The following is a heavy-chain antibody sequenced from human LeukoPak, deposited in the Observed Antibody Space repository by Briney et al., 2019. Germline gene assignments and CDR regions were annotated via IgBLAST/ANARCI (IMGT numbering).Heavy chain of an antibody. CDR2: ISAYNGNT. CDR1: GGTFSTYV. D-gene: IGHD2-2*01. CDR3: ARDSGPAALYYFDY. Sequence: EASVKVSCKASGGTFSTYVISWVRQAPGQGLEWMGWISAYNGNTNYAQKLQGRVTMTTDTSTSTAYMELRSLRSDDTAVYYCARDSGPAALYYFDYWGQGTLVTVSS. J-gene: IGHJ4*02. V-gene: IGHV1-18*01.